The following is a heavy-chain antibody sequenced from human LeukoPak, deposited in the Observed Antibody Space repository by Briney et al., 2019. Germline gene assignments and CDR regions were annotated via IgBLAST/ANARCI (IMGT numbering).Heavy chain of an antibody. CDR3: AGEALLWFGESAG. Sequence: GASVKVSCKASGGTFSSYAISWVRQAPGQGLEWMGRIIPIFGTANYAQKFQGRVTITADKSTSTAYMELSSLRSEDTAVYYCAGEALLWFGESAGWGQGTLVTVSS. D-gene: IGHD3-10*01. CDR2: IIPIFGTA. CDR1: GGTFSSYA. J-gene: IGHJ4*02. V-gene: IGHV1-69*06.